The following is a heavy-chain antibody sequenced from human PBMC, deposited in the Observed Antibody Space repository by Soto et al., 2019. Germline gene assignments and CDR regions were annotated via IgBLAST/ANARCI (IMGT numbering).Heavy chain of an antibody. D-gene: IGHD2-2*02. J-gene: IGHJ6*02. V-gene: IGHV5-51*01. CDR1: GFSFNNYW. CDR3: ARPSRGILVVPGGISYFYYGIGV. CDR2: VYPGDSNI. Sequence: GESLKISFKGPGFSFNNYWIGWVRQMPGKGLELMGTVYPGDSNIRYSPSFLGQVTISADKSISTAYLQWSSLKASDPAMYYCARPSRGILVVPGGISYFYYGIGVLDRGTTVT.